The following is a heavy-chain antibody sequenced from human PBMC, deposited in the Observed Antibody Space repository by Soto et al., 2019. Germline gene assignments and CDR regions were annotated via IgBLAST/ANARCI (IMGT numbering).Heavy chain of an antibody. CDR3: ARGESGIAVAGPFFDY. V-gene: IGHV1-46*01. CDR1: GYTFTSYY. Sequence: AASVKVSCKASGYTFTSYYMHWVRQAPGQGLEWMGIINPSGGSTSYAQKFQGRVTMTRDTSTSTVYMELSSLRSEDTAVYYCARGESGIAVAGPFFDYWGQGTLVTVSS. D-gene: IGHD6-19*01. J-gene: IGHJ4*02. CDR2: INPSGGST.